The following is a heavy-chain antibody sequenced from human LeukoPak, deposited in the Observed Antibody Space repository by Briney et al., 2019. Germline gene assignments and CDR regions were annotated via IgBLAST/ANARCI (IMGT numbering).Heavy chain of an antibody. CDR3: ARELPYCGGDCYSGWFDP. J-gene: IGHJ5*02. D-gene: IGHD2-21*02. Sequence: RTSETLSLTCTVSGGSISSGSYYWSWIRQPAGKGLEWIGRIYTSGSTNYNPSLKSRVTISVDTSKNQFSLKLSSVTAADTAVYYCARELPYCGGDCYSGWFDPWGQGTLVTVSS. CDR1: GGSISSGSYY. CDR2: IYTSGST. V-gene: IGHV4-61*02.